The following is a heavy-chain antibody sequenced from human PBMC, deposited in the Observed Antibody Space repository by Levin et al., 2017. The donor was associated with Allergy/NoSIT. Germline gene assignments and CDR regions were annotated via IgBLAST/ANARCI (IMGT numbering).Heavy chain of an antibody. J-gene: IGHJ4*02. D-gene: IGHD2-2*03. CDR3: AREDGSTFDF. Sequence: SQTLSLTCTVSGGSISGGGYHWTWIRQHPEKGLEWIGYIYYSGSTFYNPSLKSRFMISVDTSKNQFSLNVSSVTAADTAVYYCAREDGSTFDFWGQGALVTVAS. CDR1: GGSISGGGYH. V-gene: IGHV4-31*03. CDR2: IYYSGST.